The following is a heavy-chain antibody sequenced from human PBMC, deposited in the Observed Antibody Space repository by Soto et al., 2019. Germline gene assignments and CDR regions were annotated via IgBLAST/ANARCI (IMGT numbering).Heavy chain of an antibody. J-gene: IGHJ6*02. CDR3: ARARRYSGRYWGRYYGMAV. D-gene: IGHD1-26*01. CDR2: ISAYNGNT. V-gene: IGHV1-18*01. Sequence: ASVKVSCKASGYTFTSYGISWVRQAPGQGLEWMGWISAYNGNTNYAQKLQGRVTMTTDTSTSTAYMELRSLRSEDTAVYYCARARRYSGRYWGRYYGMAVWGQGTTVPVSS. CDR1: GYTFTSYG.